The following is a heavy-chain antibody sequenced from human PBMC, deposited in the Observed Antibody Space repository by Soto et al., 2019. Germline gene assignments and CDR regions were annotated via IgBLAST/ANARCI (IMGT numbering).Heavy chain of an antibody. Sequence: QLHLVQSGAVVKKPGASVTVSCSASGYPVTAYYMHWVRQAPGRGLEWMGGINPATGAAKYTQTFRGRVPMTRDTSTSTVLMELSGLTSEDPAVFYWARGGGVGVAGSAAFDMWGQGTLVTVSS. CDR1: GYPVTAYY. V-gene: IGHV1-2*02. J-gene: IGHJ3*02. CDR2: INPATGAA. CDR3: ARGGGVGVAGSAAFDM. D-gene: IGHD3-3*01.